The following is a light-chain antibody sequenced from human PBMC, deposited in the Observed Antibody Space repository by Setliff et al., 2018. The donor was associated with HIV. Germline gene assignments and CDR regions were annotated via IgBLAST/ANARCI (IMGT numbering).Light chain of an antibody. V-gene: IGLV2-14*01. Sequence: QPASVSGSPGQSITNFCTGTSSDVGGYDYVSWSQPHPGKAPTLMIYDVNKRPSGVSNRFAGSKSGDTASLTISGLQAEDEADYYCSSYTSSSTLVFGGGTKVTVL. J-gene: IGLJ2*01. CDR1: SSDVGGYDY. CDR3: SSYTSSSTLV. CDR2: DVN.